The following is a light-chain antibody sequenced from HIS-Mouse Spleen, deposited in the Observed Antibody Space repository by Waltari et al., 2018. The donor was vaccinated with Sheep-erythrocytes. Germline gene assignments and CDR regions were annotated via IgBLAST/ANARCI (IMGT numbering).Light chain of an antibody. J-gene: IGLJ3*02. CDR3: CSYAGSSTPWV. V-gene: IGLV2-23*01. CDR1: SSDVGSYNL. Sequence: QSALTQPASVSGSPGQSITISCPGTSSDVGSYNLVSWYQQHPGKAPKLMIYEGSKRPAGVSNRVSGSKSGNTAFLTSSGLQAEEEADYYCCSYAGSSTPWVFGGGTKLTVL. CDR2: EGS.